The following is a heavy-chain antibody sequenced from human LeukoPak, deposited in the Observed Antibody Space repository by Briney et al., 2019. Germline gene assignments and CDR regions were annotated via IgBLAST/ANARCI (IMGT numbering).Heavy chain of an antibody. J-gene: IGHJ4*02. Sequence: GGSLRLSCAASGFTFSSYWMHWVRQAPGKGLVWVSRIKSDGSDTTYADSVKGRFTISRDNAKNMLYLQMNSLRAEDTAVYYCVNYGXXRPAWGQGXXVTVSS. D-gene: IGHD3-10*01. CDR1: GFTFSSYW. V-gene: IGHV3-74*03. CDR3: VNYGXXRPA. CDR2: IKSDGSDT.